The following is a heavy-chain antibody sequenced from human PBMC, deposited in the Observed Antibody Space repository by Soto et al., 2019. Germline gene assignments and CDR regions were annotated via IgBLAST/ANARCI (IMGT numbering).Heavy chain of an antibody. V-gene: IGHV3-7*01. CDR3: ARGRPVPY. CDR1: GFTFSSYW. CDR2: VNQDGSEK. Sequence: PGGSLRLSCAASGFTFSSYWMSWVRQAPGKGLEWVANVNQDGSEKFYVDSVKGRFTISRDNAMNSMYLQMNSLRAGDTAVYYCARGRPVPYWGQGTLVTVSS. D-gene: IGHD3-10*01. J-gene: IGHJ4*02.